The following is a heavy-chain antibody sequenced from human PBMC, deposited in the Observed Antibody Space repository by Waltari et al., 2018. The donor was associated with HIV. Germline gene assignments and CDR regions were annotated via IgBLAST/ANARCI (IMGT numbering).Heavy chain of an antibody. CDR1: GFTFSSYG. Sequence: QVQLVESGGGVVQPRRSLRLSCAASGFTFSSYGMHWVRQAPGKGVGWVGVISYDGSKKKYPDAVKGRFTISRDNSKNTLYLQMNSRRAEDTAVYYCAKDRQKIGYYDIWTGYLDYWGQGTLVTVSS. CDR3: AKDRQKIGYYDIWTGYLDY. J-gene: IGHJ4*02. D-gene: IGHD3-9*01. V-gene: IGHV3-30*18. CDR2: ISYDGSKK.